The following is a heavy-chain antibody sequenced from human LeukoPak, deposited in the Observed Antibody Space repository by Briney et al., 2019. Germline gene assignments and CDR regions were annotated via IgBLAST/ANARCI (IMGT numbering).Heavy chain of an antibody. J-gene: IGHJ4*02. CDR1: GYTFTGYY. CDR3: ARGRGAAAGTNYYFDY. D-gene: IGHD6-13*01. Sequence: GASVKVSCKASGYTFTGYYMHWVRQAPGQGLECMGWINTNTGNPTYAQGFTGRFVFSLDTSVSTAYLQISSLRTEDTAVYYCARGRGAAAGTNYYFDYWGQGTLVTVSS. CDR2: INTNTGNP. V-gene: IGHV7-4-1*02.